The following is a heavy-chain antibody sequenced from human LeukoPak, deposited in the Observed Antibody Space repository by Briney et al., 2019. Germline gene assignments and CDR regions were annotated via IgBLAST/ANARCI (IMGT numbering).Heavy chain of an antibody. J-gene: IGHJ2*01. Sequence: SETLSLTCTVSGGSISSSSYYWGWIRHPPGKGLEWIGSIYYSGSTYYNPSLKSRVTISVDTSKNQFSLKLSSVTAADTAVYYCASDSSGWYNQGYWYFDLWGRGTLVTVSS. CDR1: GGSISSSSYY. CDR2: IYYSGST. CDR3: ASDSSGWYNQGYWYFDL. D-gene: IGHD6-19*01. V-gene: IGHV4-39*01.